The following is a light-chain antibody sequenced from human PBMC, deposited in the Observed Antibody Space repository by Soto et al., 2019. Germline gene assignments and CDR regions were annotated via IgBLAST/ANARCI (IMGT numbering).Light chain of an antibody. J-gene: IGKJ1*01. CDR2: GAS. CDR1: QTVGTN. Sequence: EIVMAQSPATLSVSLGERATLSCRASQTVGTNLAWYQHRPGQAPRLLIFGASTRATGIPARFSGSGSGTEFTLTISSLQSEDFAVYYCQQYDNWPPWTFGQGTKVDLK. CDR3: QQYDNWPPWT. V-gene: IGKV3-15*01.